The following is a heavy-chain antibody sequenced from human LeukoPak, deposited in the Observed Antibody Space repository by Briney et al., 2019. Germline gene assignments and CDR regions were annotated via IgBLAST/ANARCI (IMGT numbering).Heavy chain of an antibody. CDR3: ASRGVNSGSYYDYFDY. J-gene: IGHJ4*02. D-gene: IGHD1-26*01. Sequence: SVKVSCKASGYTFTSYDINWVRQAPGQGLEWMGRIIPILGIANYAQKFQGRVTITADKSTSTAYMELSSLRSEDTAVYYCASRGVNSGSYYDYFDYWGQGTLVTVSS. V-gene: IGHV1-69*04. CDR1: GYTFTSYD. CDR2: IIPILGIA.